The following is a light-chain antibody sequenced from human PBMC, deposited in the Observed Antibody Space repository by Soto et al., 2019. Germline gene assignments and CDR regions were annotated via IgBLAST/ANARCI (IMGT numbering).Light chain of an antibody. CDR1: SSDVGGHNY. Sequence: QSVLTQPASVSGSPGQSITISCTGTSSDVGGHNYVSWYQQHPGKVPKLIIYEVSLRPSGVPSRSSGSKSGNTASLTISGLQAEDEADYYCNSYTTSSTYVFGTGTKVTVL. CDR3: NSYTTSSTYV. J-gene: IGLJ1*01. V-gene: IGLV2-14*01. CDR2: EVS.